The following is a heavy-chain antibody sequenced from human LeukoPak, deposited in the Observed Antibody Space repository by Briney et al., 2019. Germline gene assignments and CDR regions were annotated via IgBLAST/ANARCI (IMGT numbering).Heavy chain of an antibody. D-gene: IGHD3-10*01. J-gene: IGHJ3*02. V-gene: IGHV1-8*01. Sequence: ASVKVSCKASGYTFTSYDINWVRQATGQGLEWMGWMNPNSGNTGYAQKFQGRVTMTRNTSISTAYMELSSLRSEDTAVYYCASPWRRMVGGVSNAFDIWGQGTMVTVSS. CDR1: GYTFTSYD. CDR3: ASPWRRMVGGVSNAFDI. CDR2: MNPNSGNT.